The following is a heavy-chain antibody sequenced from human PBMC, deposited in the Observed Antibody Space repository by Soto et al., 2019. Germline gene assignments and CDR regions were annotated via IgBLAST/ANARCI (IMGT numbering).Heavy chain of an antibody. J-gene: IGHJ6*02. D-gene: IGHD3-10*01. CDR3: AKEVHGDPHGMDV. CDR2: LSYDGSNK. V-gene: IGHV3-30*18. Sequence: QVQLVESGGGVVQPGRSLRLSCAASGFTFSSYGMHWVRQAPGKGLDWVAVLSYDGSNKYYADSVNGRFTITRDNSKNPLYLQMYSLRAEDTAVYYCAKEVHGDPHGMDVWGQGTTVTVSS. CDR1: GFTFSSYG.